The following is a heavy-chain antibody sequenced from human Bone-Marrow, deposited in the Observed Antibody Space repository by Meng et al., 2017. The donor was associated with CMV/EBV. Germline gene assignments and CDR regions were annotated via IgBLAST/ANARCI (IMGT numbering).Heavy chain of an antibody. J-gene: IGHJ4*02. CDR2: ISSSGSTI. D-gene: IGHD3-22*01. CDR1: GFTFSSYE. V-gene: IGHV3-48*03. CDR3: AKDSRAYYYDSRPKGSFDY. Sequence: GGSLRLSCAASGFTFSSYEMNWVRQAPGKGLEWVSYISSSGSTIYYADSVKGRFTISRDNAKNSLYLQMNSLRAEDTALYYCAKDSRAYYYDSRPKGSFDYWGQGTLVTVSS.